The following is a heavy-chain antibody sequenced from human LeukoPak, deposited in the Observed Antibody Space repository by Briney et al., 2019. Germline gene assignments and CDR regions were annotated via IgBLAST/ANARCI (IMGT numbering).Heavy chain of an antibody. CDR1: GGSISSSSYH. V-gene: IGHV4-39*01. Sequence: SGTLSLTCTVSGGSISSSSYHWGWIRQPPGKGLEWIGSIYYTGTTYYNPSLKSRVTISVDTSKNQFSLKASSLTAADTAVYYCATTYGYTSGGYDYWDQGTLVTVSS. J-gene: IGHJ4*02. D-gene: IGHD6-19*01. CDR3: ATTYGYTSGGYDY. CDR2: IYYTGTT.